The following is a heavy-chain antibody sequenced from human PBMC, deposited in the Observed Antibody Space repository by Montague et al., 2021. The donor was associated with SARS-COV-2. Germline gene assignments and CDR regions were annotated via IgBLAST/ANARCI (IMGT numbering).Heavy chain of an antibody. Sequence: SETLSLTCTVSGGSINYYYWHWLRQSAAKGLEWIGRTYSSGNANXSPSLKSRVTMSVDTSQNQFSLKLNSLTAADTAVYYCARGDHPQSASWCFFDTWGQGALVTVSS. J-gene: IGHJ4*02. CDR2: TYSSGNA. V-gene: IGHV4-4*07. CDR1: GGSINYYY. D-gene: IGHD6-13*01. CDR3: ARGDHPQSASWCFFDT.